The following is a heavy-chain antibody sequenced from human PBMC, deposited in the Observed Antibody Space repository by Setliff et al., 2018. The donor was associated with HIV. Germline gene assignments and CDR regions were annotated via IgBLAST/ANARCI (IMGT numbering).Heavy chain of an antibody. J-gene: IGHJ5*01. CDR1: GNAFTSHY. CDR2: INTSGVGT. CDR3: AGEGGSHCTKGICFPTNWLDS. Sequence: ASVKVSCKASGNAFTSHYIHWVRQAPGQGLEWMGIINTSGVGTTYAQKLQGRVSMTRDRSTNTVYLELSSLRSEDTAVYYCAGEGGSHCTKGICFPTNWLDSWGQGTLVTVSS. V-gene: IGHV1-46*01. D-gene: IGHD2-8*01.